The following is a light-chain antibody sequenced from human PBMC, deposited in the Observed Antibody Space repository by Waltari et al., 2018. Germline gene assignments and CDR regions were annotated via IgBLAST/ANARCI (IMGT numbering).Light chain of an antibody. CDR3: QQRSKWPLT. CDR1: QSINNY. CDR2: DAS. V-gene: IGKV3-11*01. J-gene: IGKJ4*01. Sequence: EIVLTQSPATLSLSPGERATLSCRASQSINNYLAWYQQKPGQAPRLLIHDASNRATDIPARFSGSGSGTDFTLSISRFEPEDVAVYYCQQRSKWPLTFGGGTKVDIK.